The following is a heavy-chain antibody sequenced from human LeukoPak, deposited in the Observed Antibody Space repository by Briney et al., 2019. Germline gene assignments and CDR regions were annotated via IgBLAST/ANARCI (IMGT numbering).Heavy chain of an antibody. V-gene: IGHV1-18*01. D-gene: IGHD3-16*01. CDR1: GYTFTSYG. J-gene: IGHJ4*02. Sequence: ASVKVSCKASGYTFTSYGISWARQAPGQGLEWMGWISAYNGNTNYAQKLQGRVTMTTDTSTSTAYMELRSLRSDDTAVYYCARDYRVSWGTTDYFDYWGQGTLVTVSS. CDR3: ARDYRVSWGTTDYFDY. CDR2: ISAYNGNT.